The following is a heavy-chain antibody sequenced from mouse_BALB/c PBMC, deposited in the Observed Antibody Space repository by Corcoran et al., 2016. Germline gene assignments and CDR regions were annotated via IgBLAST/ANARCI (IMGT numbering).Heavy chain of an antibody. CDR1: GFSLSTSGMG. Sequence: QVTLKESGPGILQPSQTLSLTCSFSGFSLSTSGMGVSWIRQPSGKGLEWLAHIYWDDDKRYNPSLKSRLTISKDTSSNQVFLKITSVDTADTATYYCARRDGYYVYYWGQGTTLTVSS. D-gene: IGHD2-2*01. CDR3: ARRDGYYVYY. V-gene: IGHV8-12*01. J-gene: IGHJ2*01. CDR2: IYWDDDK.